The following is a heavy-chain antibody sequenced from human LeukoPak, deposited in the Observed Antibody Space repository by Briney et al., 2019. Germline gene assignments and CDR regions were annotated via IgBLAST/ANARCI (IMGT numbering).Heavy chain of an antibody. CDR1: GYSISSGYY. V-gene: IGHV4-38-2*02. CDR2: IYHSGST. J-gene: IGHJ6*02. Sequence: SVTLSLTCTVSGYSISSGYYWGWIRQPPGKGLEWIGSIYHSGSTYYNPSLKSRVSISVDTSKNQFSLKVSSVTAADTAVYYCARVRGYCSSGSCGMDVWGQGTAVTVSS. CDR3: ARVRGYCSSGSCGMDV. D-gene: IGHD2-15*01.